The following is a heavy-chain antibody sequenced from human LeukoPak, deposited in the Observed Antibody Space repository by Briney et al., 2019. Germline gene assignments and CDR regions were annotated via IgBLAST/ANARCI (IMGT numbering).Heavy chain of an antibody. Sequence: GGSLRLSCAASGFTFSSYWMSWVRQAPGKGLEWVANIKQDGSEKYYVDSVKGRFTISRDNAKNSLYLQMNSLRAEDTAVYYCARDRTPGAAAGTTAYYYYMDVWGKGTTVTVSS. CDR2: IKQDGSEK. J-gene: IGHJ6*03. D-gene: IGHD6-13*01. V-gene: IGHV3-7*01. CDR1: GFTFSSYW. CDR3: ARDRTPGAAAGTTAYYYYMDV.